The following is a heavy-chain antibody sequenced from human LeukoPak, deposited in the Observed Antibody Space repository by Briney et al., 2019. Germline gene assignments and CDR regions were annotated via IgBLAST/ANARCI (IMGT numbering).Heavy chain of an antibody. Sequence: ASVKVSCKASGYTFTSYGISWVRQAPGQGLEWMGWISAYNGNTNYAQKLQGRVTMTTDTSTSTAYMELSSLRSEDTAVYYCARVWEYQLLNSPYMDVWGKGTTVTVSS. CDR1: GYTFTSYG. D-gene: IGHD2-2*01. V-gene: IGHV1-18*01. CDR2: ISAYNGNT. CDR3: ARVWEYQLLNSPYMDV. J-gene: IGHJ6*03.